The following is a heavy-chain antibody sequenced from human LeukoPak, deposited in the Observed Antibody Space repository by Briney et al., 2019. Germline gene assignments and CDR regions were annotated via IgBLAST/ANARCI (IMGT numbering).Heavy chain of an antibody. CDR2: IYPRDGST. Sequence: GASVKVSCKASGYSFTSNYIHWVRQAPGQGLEWMGMIYPRDGSTSYAQKFQGRVTVTRDTSTSTVHMELSGLRSEDTAVYYCARTYYYDSSGAPSRLDYWGQGTLVTVSS. J-gene: IGHJ4*02. CDR1: GYSFTSNY. CDR3: ARTYYYDSSGAPSRLDY. V-gene: IGHV1-46*01. D-gene: IGHD3-22*01.